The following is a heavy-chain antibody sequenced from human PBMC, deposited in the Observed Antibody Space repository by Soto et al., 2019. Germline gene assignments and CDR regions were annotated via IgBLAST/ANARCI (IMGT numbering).Heavy chain of an antibody. CDR3: TVRGAAAQFDP. J-gene: IGHJ5*02. V-gene: IGHV3-73*01. CDR2: IRSKANNYAT. CDR1: GFSLSGSA. Sequence: EVQLVQSGGGLVQPGGSLKLSCAASGFSLSGSAMHWVRQASGKGLEWVGRIRSKANNYATTYAASLEGRFTISTDDSKKTAYLQMNSLKPEDTAVYYCTVRGAAAQFDPWGQGTLVTVSS. D-gene: IGHD2-2*01.